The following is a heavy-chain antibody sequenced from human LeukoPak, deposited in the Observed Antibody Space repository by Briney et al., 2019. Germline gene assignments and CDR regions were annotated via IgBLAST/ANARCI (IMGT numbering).Heavy chain of an antibody. CDR3: ARFTPQGYGWGGYNRFDP. V-gene: IGHV4-30-4*07. Sequence: SETLSLTCAVSGGSISSGGYSWSWIRQPPGKGLEWIGNIYYSGNTYYHPSLKSRVTISLDTSKNQFSLNLTSVTAADTAVYYCARFTPQGYGWGGYNRFDPWGQGTLVTVSS. CDR2: IYYSGNT. CDR1: GGSISSGGYS. J-gene: IGHJ5*02. D-gene: IGHD3-16*01.